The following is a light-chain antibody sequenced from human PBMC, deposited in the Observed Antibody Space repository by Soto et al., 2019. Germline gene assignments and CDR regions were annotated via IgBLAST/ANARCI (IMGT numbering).Light chain of an antibody. CDR2: GNR. V-gene: IGLV1-40*01. CDR3: QAYDYSLTASV. Sequence: QLVLTQPPSVSGAPGQRVTLSCTGNSSNLGAGYDVHWYQQLPGAAPKLVIFGNRNRPSGVPERFSGSKSGTSASLAITGLQAEDEADYYCQAYDYSLTASVLGGGTKLTVL. CDR1: SSNLGAGYD. J-gene: IGLJ3*02.